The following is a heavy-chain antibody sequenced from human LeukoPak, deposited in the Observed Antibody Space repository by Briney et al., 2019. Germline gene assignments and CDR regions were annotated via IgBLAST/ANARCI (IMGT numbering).Heavy chain of an antibody. CDR1: GFTFSSYS. CDR2: ISSSSSTI. D-gene: IGHD2-15*01. J-gene: IGHJ6*02. Sequence: GGSLRLSCAASGFTFSSYSMNWVRQAPGKGLEWVSYISSSSSTIYYADSVKGRFTISRDNAKNSLYLQMNSLRDEDTAVYYCATDIVVVVAYYGMDVWGQGTTVTVSS. CDR3: ATDIVVVVAYYGMDV. V-gene: IGHV3-48*02.